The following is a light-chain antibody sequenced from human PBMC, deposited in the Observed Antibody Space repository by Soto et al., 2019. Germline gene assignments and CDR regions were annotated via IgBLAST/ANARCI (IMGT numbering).Light chain of an antibody. CDR3: SLYTSSYSYV. Sequence: QSALTQPASVSGSPGQSVAISCTGTSSDVGGYKSVSWYQQDPGKAPKLLIYDVNNRPSGISDRFSGSKSGNTASLTISGLQAEDDADYYCSLYTSSYSYVFGTGTKLTVL. CDR2: DVN. J-gene: IGLJ1*01. CDR1: SSDVGGYKS. V-gene: IGLV2-14*01.